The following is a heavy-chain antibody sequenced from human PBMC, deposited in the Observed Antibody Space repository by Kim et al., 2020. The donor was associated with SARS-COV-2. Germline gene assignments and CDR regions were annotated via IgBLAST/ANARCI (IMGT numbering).Heavy chain of an antibody. Sequence: GGSLRLSCAASGFTFSSYAMHWVRQAPGKGLEWVAVISYDGSNKYYADSVKGRFTISRDNSKNTLYLQMNSLRAEDTAVYYCARDDVLGGIKTYYYYGMDVWGQGTTVTVSS. J-gene: IGHJ6*02. CDR2: ISYDGSNK. CDR3: ARDDVLGGIKTYYYYGMDV. CDR1: GFTFSSYA. V-gene: IGHV3-30*04. D-gene: IGHD2-15*01.